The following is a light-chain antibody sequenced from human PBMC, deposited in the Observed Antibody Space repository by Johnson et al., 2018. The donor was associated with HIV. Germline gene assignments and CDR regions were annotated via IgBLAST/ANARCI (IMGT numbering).Light chain of an antibody. Sequence: QSVLTQPPSVSAAPGQKVTISCSGGSSNIVNNYVSWYQQFPGTAPKLLIYDNNKRPSGIPDRFSGSTSGPSATLAITGPKTGAEADYYCGKWDRSLSAYVFGTGTKVTVL. CDR2: DNN. V-gene: IGLV1-51*01. J-gene: IGLJ1*01. CDR3: GKWDRSLSAYV. CDR1: SSNIVNNY.